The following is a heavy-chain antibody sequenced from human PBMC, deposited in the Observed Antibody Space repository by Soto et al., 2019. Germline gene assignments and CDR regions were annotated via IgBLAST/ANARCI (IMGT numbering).Heavy chain of an antibody. V-gene: IGHV4-31*03. Sequence: TLSLSCTVSGGSVVGYVWSWIRQHPGKGLEWIGYIYCTGSAYYNPSLKSRVTISVDTSKNQFSLKLSSVTAADTAIYYCARRDSSAYWAPDIWGQGTMVTVSS. D-gene: IGHD3-22*01. CDR2: IYCTGSA. CDR1: GGSVVGYV. J-gene: IGHJ3*02. CDR3: ARRDSSAYWAPDI.